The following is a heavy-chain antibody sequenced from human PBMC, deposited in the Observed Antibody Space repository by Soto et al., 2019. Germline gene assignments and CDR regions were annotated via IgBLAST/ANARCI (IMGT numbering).Heavy chain of an antibody. D-gene: IGHD2-21*01. J-gene: IGHJ4*02. V-gene: IGHV4-4*02. CDR1: GTSISSTYW. Sequence: QVELKQSGPGLVRPSGTLSLTCRVSGTSISSTYWWTWVRQSPGKGLEWIGEIYHNGITKYNPSLKSRVSLSVDKPNNQSSLKLTSVTAADTAVYYCATVPPRIVVVLAEFPTWGQGTLVTVSS. CDR3: ATVPPRIVVVLAEFPT. CDR2: IYHNGIT.